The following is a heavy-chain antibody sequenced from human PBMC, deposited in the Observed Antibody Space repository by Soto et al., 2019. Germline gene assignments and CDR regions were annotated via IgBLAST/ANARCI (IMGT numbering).Heavy chain of an antibody. CDR3: ARDPYYSSSHAFYP. Sequence: QVQLVPSGAEVKKPGASVKVSCKASGYTFTSYGIIWVRQAPGQGLGWMGWISAYNGNTNYAQKLQGRVTKTTDTSTSTAYMELRCLISDDTAVYYCARDPYYSSSHAFYPWGQGTLVTVSS. D-gene: IGHD6-13*01. CDR2: ISAYNGNT. V-gene: IGHV1-18*01. J-gene: IGHJ5*02. CDR1: GYTFTSYG.